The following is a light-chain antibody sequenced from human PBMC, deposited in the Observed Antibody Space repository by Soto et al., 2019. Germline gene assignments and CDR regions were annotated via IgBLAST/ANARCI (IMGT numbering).Light chain of an antibody. CDR2: EGS. CDR1: SSDVGSLNV. Sequence: QSALTQPASVSGSPGQSITISCTGTSSDVGSLNVVSWYQQLPGKAPKLMIYEGSKRPSGISNRFSGYKSGNTASLTISGLQTDDEADYYCCSYAGRSTWDVVFGGGTKVTVL. J-gene: IGLJ2*01. V-gene: IGLV2-23*01. CDR3: CSYAGRSTWDVV.